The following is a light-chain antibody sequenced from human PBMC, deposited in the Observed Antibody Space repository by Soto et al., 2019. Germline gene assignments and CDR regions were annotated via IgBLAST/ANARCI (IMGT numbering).Light chain of an antibody. Sequence: QSVLTQPASVSGSPGQSISISCTGTSSDVGGYNYVSWYQQHPGKAPKLMIYDVNIRPSGVSDRFSGSKSGNTASLTISGLQAEDEADYFCSSFTVSGPIFGGGTNHRP. CDR1: SSDVGGYNY. CDR2: DVN. V-gene: IGLV2-14*03. CDR3: SSFTVSGPI. J-gene: IGLJ2*01.